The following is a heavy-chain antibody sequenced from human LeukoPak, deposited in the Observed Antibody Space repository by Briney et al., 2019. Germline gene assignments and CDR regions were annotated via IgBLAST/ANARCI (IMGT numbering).Heavy chain of an antibody. CDR3: AKDTGDYYDSSGYYYAGWFDP. V-gene: IGHV3-30*02. Sequence: GGSLRLSCAASGFTFSSYGMYWVRQAPGKGLECVAFIRLDVSNKYYADSVKGRFTISRDNSKNTLYLQMNSLRAEDTAVYYCAKDTGDYYDSSGYYYAGWFDPWGQGTLVTVSS. CDR2: IRLDVSNK. J-gene: IGHJ5*02. CDR1: GFTFSSYG. D-gene: IGHD3-22*01.